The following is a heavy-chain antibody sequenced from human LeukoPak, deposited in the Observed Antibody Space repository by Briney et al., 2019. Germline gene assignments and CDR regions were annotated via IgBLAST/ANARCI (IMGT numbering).Heavy chain of an antibody. D-gene: IGHD2-8*01. Sequence: AASVKVSCKASGSAVTSNYIYWVRLPPGQGLEWMGIIYPGGGSTSYAQKFQGRVTMTRDMSTSTVYMELSSLRSEDRAVYYCARDNDFDYWGQGTLVTVSS. J-gene: IGHJ4*02. CDR2: IYPGGGST. CDR3: ARDNDFDY. CDR1: GSAVTSNY. V-gene: IGHV1-46*01.